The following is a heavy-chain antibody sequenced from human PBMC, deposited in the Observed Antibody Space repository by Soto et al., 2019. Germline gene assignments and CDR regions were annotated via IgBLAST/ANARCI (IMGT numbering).Heavy chain of an antibody. V-gene: IGHV3-30-3*01. CDR3: ARGPSSLTRFDY. Sequence: QVQLVESGGGLVQPGRSLRLSCAASGFTFSSYAMHWVRQAPGKGLEGVAVISYDGSNKYYADSVKGRSTISRDNSKNTLYLQMNSLRAEDTAVYYCARGPSSLTRFDYWGQGTLVTVSS. D-gene: IGHD2-2*01. J-gene: IGHJ4*02. CDR2: ISYDGSNK. CDR1: GFTFSSYA.